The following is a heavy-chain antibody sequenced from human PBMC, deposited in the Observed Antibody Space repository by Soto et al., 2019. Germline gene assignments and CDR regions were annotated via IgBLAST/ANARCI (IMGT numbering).Heavy chain of an antibody. CDR2: IYSGGST. CDR3: VREGYGDYGDLWFDP. J-gene: IGHJ5*02. D-gene: IGHD4-17*01. Sequence: EVQLVESGGGLIQPGGSLRLSCAASGFTVSSNYMSWVRQAPGKGLEWVSVIYSGGSTYYADSVKGRFTISRDNSKNTLYLQMNSLRAEDTAVYYCVREGYGDYGDLWFDPWGQGTLVTVSS. V-gene: IGHV3-53*01. CDR1: GFTVSSNY.